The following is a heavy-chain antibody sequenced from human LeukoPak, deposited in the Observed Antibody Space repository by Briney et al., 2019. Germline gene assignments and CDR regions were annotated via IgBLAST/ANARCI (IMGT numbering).Heavy chain of an antibody. CDR2: IYTSGST. CDR1: GGSISSYY. CDR3: ARDRIGYCSSTSCHRGMYYYYYMDV. V-gene: IGHV4-4*07. Sequence: SESLSLTCTVSGGSISSYYWSWIRQPAGKGLEWIGRIYTSGSTNYNPSLKSRVTMSVDTSKNQFSLKLSSVTAADTAVYYCARDRIGYCSSTSCHRGMYYYYYMDVWGKGTTVTVSS. J-gene: IGHJ6*03. D-gene: IGHD2-2*02.